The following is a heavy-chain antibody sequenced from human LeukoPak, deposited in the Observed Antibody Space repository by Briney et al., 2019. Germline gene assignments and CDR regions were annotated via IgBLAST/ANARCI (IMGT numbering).Heavy chain of an antibody. D-gene: IGHD1-26*01. CDR2: INPNSGGT. CDR3: ARDMRRWEPYYFAY. CDR1: GYTFTGYY. Sequence: AASVKVSCKASGYTFTGYYMHWVRQAPGQGLEWMGWINPNSGGTNYAQKFQGRVTMTRDTSISTAYMEMSRLRSDDTAVYYCARDMRRWEPYYFAYWGQGTLVTVSS. V-gene: IGHV1-2*02. J-gene: IGHJ4*02.